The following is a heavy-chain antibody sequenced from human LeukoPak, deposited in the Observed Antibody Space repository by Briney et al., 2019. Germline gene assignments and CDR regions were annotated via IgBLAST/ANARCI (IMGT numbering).Heavy chain of an antibody. V-gene: IGHV3-48*03. CDR3: ARERPLTLYYYYYMDV. CDR1: GFTFSSYE. Sequence: PGGSLRLSCAASGFTFSSYEMNWVRQAPGKGLEWVSYISSSGTTIYYADSVKGRFTISRDNAKNSLYLQMNSPRAEDTAVYYCARERPLTLYYYYYMDVWGKGTTVTISS. D-gene: IGHD1-14*01. CDR2: ISSSGTTI. J-gene: IGHJ6*03.